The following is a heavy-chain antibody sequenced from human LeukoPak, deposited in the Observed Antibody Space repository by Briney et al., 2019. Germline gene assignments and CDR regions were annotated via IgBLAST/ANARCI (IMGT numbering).Heavy chain of an antibody. CDR2: IYYSGST. CDR3: ARVGSGSSFDP. D-gene: IGHD3-10*01. V-gene: IGHV4-59*01. J-gene: IGHJ5*02. CDR1: GGSISSYY. Sequence: PSETLSLTCTVSGGSISSYYWSWIRQPPGKGLEWIGYIYYSGSTNYNPSLKSRVTISVDTSKNQFSLKLSSVTAADTAVYYCARVGSGSSFDPWGQGTLVTVSS.